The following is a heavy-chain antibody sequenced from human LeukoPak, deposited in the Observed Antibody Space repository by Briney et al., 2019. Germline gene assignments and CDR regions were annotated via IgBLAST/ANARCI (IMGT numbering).Heavy chain of an antibody. CDR3: AREPTDYGDYVLFDY. D-gene: IGHD4-17*01. CDR1: GYTFTSYY. J-gene: IGHJ4*02. CDR2: INPSGGST. Sequence: ASVKVSCKASGYTFTSYYMHWVRQAPGQGLEWMGIINPSGGSTSYAQKFQGRVTMTRDASTSTVYMELRSLRSEDTAVYHCAREPTDYGDYVLFDYWGQGTLVTVSS. V-gene: IGHV1-46*03.